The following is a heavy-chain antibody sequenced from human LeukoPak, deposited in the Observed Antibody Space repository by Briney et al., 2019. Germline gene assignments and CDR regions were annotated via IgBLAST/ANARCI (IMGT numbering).Heavy chain of an antibody. CDR3: ARVTTRLYYYGMDV. D-gene: IGHD1-1*01. J-gene: IGHJ6*02. V-gene: IGHV1-18*01. CDR2: ISAYNGNT. CDR1: GYTFTSYG. Sequence: ASVKVSCKASGYTFTSYGISWVRQAPGQGPEWMGWISAYNGNTNYAQKLQGRVTMTTDTSTSTAYMELRSLRSDDTAVYYCARVTTRLYYYGMDVWGQGTTVTVSS.